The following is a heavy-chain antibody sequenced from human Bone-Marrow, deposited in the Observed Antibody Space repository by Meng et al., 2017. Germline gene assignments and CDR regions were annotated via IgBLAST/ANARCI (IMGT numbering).Heavy chain of an antibody. CDR3: MDGGSGSWDY. D-gene: IGHD3-10*01. CDR2: IKSETDGGTV. CDR1: GFTFSNAW. V-gene: IGHV3-15*01. J-gene: IGHJ4*02. Sequence: EVQRVGGWGGLVKPGGSLRLSCAAAGFTFSNAWMNWVRQASGKGLEWVGRIKSETDGGTVDYAAPVKGRFTISRDDSKNTLFLQMNSLKTEDTAVYYCMDGGSGSWDYWGQGTLVTVSS.